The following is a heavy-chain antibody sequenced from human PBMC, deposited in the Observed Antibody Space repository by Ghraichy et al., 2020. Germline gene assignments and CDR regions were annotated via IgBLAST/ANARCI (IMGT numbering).Heavy chain of an antibody. J-gene: IGHJ4*02. CDR3: SSESVG. D-gene: IGHD4-23*01. Sequence: LSLTCAASGFTFSNYWMSWVRQAPGKGLEWVATIQEDGSEKYYVDSVKGRFTISRDNAKNSLYLQMNSLRDDDTAVYYCSSESVGWGQGTLVTVSS. CDR1: GFTFSNYW. CDR2: IQEDGSEK. V-gene: IGHV3-7*01.